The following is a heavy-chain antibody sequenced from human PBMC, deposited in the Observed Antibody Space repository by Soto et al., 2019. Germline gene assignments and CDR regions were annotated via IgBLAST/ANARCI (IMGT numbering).Heavy chain of an antibody. CDR2: IIPILGIA. J-gene: IGHJ6*02. Sequence: GASVKVSCKASGGTFSSYTISWVRQAPGQGLEWMGRIIPILGIANYAQKFQGRVTITADKSTSTAYMELSSLRSEDTAVYYCARLAGVVVVAATRGMDVWGQGTTVTVSS. CDR3: ARLAGVVVVAATRGMDV. CDR1: GGTFSSYT. D-gene: IGHD2-15*01. V-gene: IGHV1-69*02.